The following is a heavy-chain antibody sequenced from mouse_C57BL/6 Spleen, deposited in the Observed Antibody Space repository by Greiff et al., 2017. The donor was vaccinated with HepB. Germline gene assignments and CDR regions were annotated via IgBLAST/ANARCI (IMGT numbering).Heavy chain of an antibody. J-gene: IGHJ2*01. V-gene: IGHV1-64*01. Sequence: QVQLQQPGAELVKPGASVKLSCKASGYTFTSYWMHWVKQRPGQGLEWIGMIHPNSGSTNYNEKFKSKATLTVDKSSSTAYMQLSSLTSEDSAVYYCARRGATYSLDYWGQGTTLTVSS. CDR1: GYTFTSYW. D-gene: IGHD2-12*01. CDR2: IHPNSGST. CDR3: ARRGATYSLDY.